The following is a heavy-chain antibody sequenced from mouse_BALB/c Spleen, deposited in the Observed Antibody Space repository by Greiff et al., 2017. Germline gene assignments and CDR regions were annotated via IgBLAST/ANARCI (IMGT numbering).Heavy chain of an antibody. V-gene: IGHV1-7*01. CDR3: APGNLITTVVEGDWFAY. CDR2: INPSTGYT. D-gene: IGHD1-1*01. Sequence: QVQLQQSGAELAKPGASVKMSCKASGYTFPSNWMHWVKQRPGQGLEWIGYINPSTGYTEYNQKFKDKATLTADKSSSTAYMQLSSLTSEDSAVYYCAPGNLITTVVEGDWFAYWGQGTLVTVSA. CDR1: GYTFPSNW. J-gene: IGHJ3*01.